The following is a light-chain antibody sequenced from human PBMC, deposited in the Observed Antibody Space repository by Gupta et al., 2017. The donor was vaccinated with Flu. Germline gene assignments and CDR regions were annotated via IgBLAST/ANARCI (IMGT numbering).Light chain of an antibody. CDR2: EVN. Sequence: QSALTQPASVSGSPGQSITNSCTGTTSDIGAHNRVSWCQQHPGKAPKLMIYEVNNRPPGVSNRFSGSKSGNTASLTISGLQAEDEADYYCTSFTSSSTWVFGGGTKLTVL. J-gene: IGLJ3*02. CDR3: TSFTSSSTWV. V-gene: IGLV2-14*01. CDR1: TSDIGAHNR.